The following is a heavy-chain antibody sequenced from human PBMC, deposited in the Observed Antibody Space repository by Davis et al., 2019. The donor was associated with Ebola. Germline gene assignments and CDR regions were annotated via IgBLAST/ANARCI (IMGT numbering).Heavy chain of an antibody. CDR3: ARAGIVLMVYAIGNWFDP. D-gene: IGHD2-8*01. CDR1: GFTFSSYA. Sequence: GESLKISCAASGFTFSSYAMHWVRQAPGKGLEWVAVISYDGSNKYYADSVKGRFTISRDNSKNTLYLQMNSLRAEDTAVYYCARAGIVLMVYAIGNWFDPWGQGTLVTVSS. CDR2: ISYDGSNK. V-gene: IGHV3-30-3*01. J-gene: IGHJ5*02.